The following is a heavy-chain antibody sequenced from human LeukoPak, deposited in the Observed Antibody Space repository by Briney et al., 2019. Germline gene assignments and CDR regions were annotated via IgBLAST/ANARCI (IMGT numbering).Heavy chain of an antibody. CDR2: VFYSGST. J-gene: IGHJ6*03. V-gene: IGHV4-39*01. CDR3: ARHGGYCGSTTCRLDYYHYMDV. CDR1: GVSIRSGSYY. Sequence: SETLSLTCTASGVSIRSGSYYWGWIRQSPGKGLEWIGSVFYSGSTFYKPSLKSRVTISVDTSKNQFSLKLSSVTAADTSVYYCARHGGYCGSTTCRLDYYHYMDVWGKGTTVTVSS. D-gene: IGHD2-2*01.